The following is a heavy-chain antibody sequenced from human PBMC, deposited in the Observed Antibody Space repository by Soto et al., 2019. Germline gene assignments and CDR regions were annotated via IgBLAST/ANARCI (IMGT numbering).Heavy chain of an antibody. CDR1: GFTFSSYA. J-gene: IGHJ4*02. Sequence: GGSLRLSCAASGFTFSSYAMHWVRQAPGKGLEWVAVISYDGSNKYYADSVKGRFTISRDNSKNTLYLQMNSLRAEDTAVYYCARGVDTAMATGFDYWGQGTLVTVSS. D-gene: IGHD5-18*01. V-gene: IGHV3-30-3*01. CDR3: ARGVDTAMATGFDY. CDR2: ISYDGSNK.